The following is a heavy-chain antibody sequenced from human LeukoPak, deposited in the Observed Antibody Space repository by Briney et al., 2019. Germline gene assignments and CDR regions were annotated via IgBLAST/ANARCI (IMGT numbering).Heavy chain of an antibody. J-gene: IGHJ4*02. CDR2: IYSDNT. Sequence: GGSLRLSCAASGFTFSSYEMNWVRRAPGKGLEWVSFIYSDNTHYSDSVKGRFTISRDNSKNTLYLQMNSLRAEDTAVYYCAKEYYDILIKVEEITQFDYWGQGTLVTVSS. D-gene: IGHD3-9*01. CDR3: AKEYYDILIKVEEITQFDY. CDR1: GFTFSSYE. V-gene: IGHV3-66*03.